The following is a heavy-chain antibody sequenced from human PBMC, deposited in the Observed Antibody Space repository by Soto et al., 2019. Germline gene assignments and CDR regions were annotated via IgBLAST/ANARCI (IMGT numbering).Heavy chain of an antibody. CDR2: MNPNSGHT. J-gene: IGHJ5*02. D-gene: IGHD2-2*01. V-gene: IGHV1-8*01. Sequence: QVQLVQSGAEVKKPGASVKVSCKASGYTFTSHDINWMRQATGQGLEWMGWMNPNSGHTNYAQKFQGRVTMTRDNSISTAYMELTNLRSEDTAIYYCARDMSTTWGQGTLVTVSS. CDR3: ARDMSTT. CDR1: GYTFTSHD.